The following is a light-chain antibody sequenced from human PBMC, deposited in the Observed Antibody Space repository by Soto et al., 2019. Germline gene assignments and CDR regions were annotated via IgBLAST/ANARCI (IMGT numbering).Light chain of an antibody. Sequence: QLVLTQPPSASGTPGQRVTISCSGSSSNIGSNNVNWYQQLPGTAPKLLIYSNNQRPSGVPDRFSGSKSGTSASLAISGLQSEDEADYYCAAWDDSLNGHAVFGGGTQLTVL. V-gene: IGLV1-44*01. J-gene: IGLJ7*01. CDR1: SSNIGSNN. CDR2: SNN. CDR3: AAWDDSLNGHAV.